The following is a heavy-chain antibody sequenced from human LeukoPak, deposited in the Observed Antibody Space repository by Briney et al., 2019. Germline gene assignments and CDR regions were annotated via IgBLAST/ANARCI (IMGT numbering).Heavy chain of an antibody. Sequence: PSETLSLTCTVSGGSISSGDYYWSWIRQPPGTGLEWIGYIYYSGSTYYNPSLKSRVTISVDTSKNQFSLKLSSVTAADTAVYYCARAVYDYVWGSYRLGFDYRGQGTLVTVSS. CDR2: IYYSGST. CDR1: GGSISSGDYY. CDR3: ARAVYDYVWGSYRLGFDY. V-gene: IGHV4-30-4*01. J-gene: IGHJ4*02. D-gene: IGHD3-16*02.